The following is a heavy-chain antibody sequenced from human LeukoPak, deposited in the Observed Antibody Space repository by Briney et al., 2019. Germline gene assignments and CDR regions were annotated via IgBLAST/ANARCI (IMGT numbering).Heavy chain of an antibody. CDR2: INYSGST. CDR3: ARNRRSYDSSGYQNYFAY. J-gene: IGHJ4*02. D-gene: IGHD3-22*01. V-gene: IGHV4-39*01. Sequence: SETLSLTCTVSGGSITSGAYYWGWIRQPPGKGLEWIVSINYSGSTYSNPSLKSRVTISVDTSKNQFSLKLISVTAAHTAVYYCARNRRSYDSSGYQNYFAYWGQGTLVIVSS. CDR1: GGSITSGAYY.